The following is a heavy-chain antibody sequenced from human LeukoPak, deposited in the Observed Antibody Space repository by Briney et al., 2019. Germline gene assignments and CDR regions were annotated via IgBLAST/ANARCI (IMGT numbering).Heavy chain of an antibody. CDR3: ARDSGPYRRFDY. Sequence: GGSLRLSCAASGFTFSSYSMDWVRQAPGKGLEWVSSISSSSSYIYYADSVKGRFTISRDNAKNSLYLQMNSLRAEDTAVYYCARDSGPYRRFDYWGQGTLVTVSS. CDR1: GFTFSSYS. D-gene: IGHD3-10*01. CDR2: ISSSSSYI. V-gene: IGHV3-21*01. J-gene: IGHJ4*02.